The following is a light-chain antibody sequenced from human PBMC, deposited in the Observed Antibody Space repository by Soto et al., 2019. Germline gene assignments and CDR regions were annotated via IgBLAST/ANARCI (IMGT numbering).Light chain of an antibody. J-gene: IGLJ3*02. CDR3: SSYTSSSTWL. CDR2: EVS. CDR1: SSDVGAYNY. Sequence: QSALTQPASVSGSPGQSFTISCTGTSSDVGAYNYVSWYQQHPGKAPKLMIYEVSSRPSGVSNRFSGSKSANTASLTISGLQAGDEADYYCSSYTSSSTWLFGGGTKLTVL. V-gene: IGLV2-14*03.